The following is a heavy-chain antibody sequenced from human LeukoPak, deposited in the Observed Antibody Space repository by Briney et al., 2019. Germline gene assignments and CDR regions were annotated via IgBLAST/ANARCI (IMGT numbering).Heavy chain of an antibody. J-gene: IGHJ4*02. D-gene: IGHD5-12*01. CDR2: ISYDGSNK. Sequence: GGSLRLSCAASGFTFSSYGMHWVRQAPGKGLEWVAVISYDGSNKYYADSVKGRFTISRDNSKNTLYLQMDSLRAEDTAVYYCAKGVNGYDYFDYWGQGTLVTVSS. V-gene: IGHV3-30*18. CDR3: AKGVNGYDYFDY. CDR1: GFTFSSYG.